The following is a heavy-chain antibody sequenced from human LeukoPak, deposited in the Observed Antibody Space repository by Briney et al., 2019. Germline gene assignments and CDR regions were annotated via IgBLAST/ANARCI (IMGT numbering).Heavy chain of an antibody. CDR2: ISGSGGST. CDR3: AKVTEIRYFDWLLDY. J-gene: IGHJ4*02. V-gene: IGHV3-23*01. CDR1: GLTFSSYA. Sequence: GGSLRLSCAASGLTFSSYAMSWVRQAPGKGLEWVSAISGSGGSTYYADSVKGRFTISRDNSKNTLYLQMNSLRAEDTAVYYCAKVTEIRYFDWLLDYWGQGTLVTVSS. D-gene: IGHD3-9*01.